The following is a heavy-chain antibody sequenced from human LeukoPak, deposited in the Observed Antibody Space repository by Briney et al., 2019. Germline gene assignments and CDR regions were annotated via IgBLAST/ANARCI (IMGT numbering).Heavy chain of an antibody. J-gene: IGHJ6*02. V-gene: IGHV1-8*01. CDR1: GYTFTSYD. CDR3: ASQRTSGSVYYYYYGMDV. CDR2: MNPNSGNT. D-gene: IGHD3-10*01. Sequence: ASMKVSCKASGYTFTSYDINWVRQATGQGLEWMGWMNPNSGNTGYAQKFQGRVTMTRNTSISTAYMELSSLRSEDTAVYYCASQRTSGSVYYYYYGMDVWGQGTTVTVSS.